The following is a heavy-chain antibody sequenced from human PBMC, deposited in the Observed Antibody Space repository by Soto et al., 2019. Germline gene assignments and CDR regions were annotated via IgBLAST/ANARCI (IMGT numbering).Heavy chain of an antibody. J-gene: IGHJ6*02. CDR1: GFTFSSYG. V-gene: IGHV3-33*01. CDR2: IWYDGSNK. D-gene: IGHD2-15*01. Sequence: PXGSLRLSCAASGFTFSSYGMHGVRQAPGKGLEWVAVIWYDGSNKYYADSVKGRFTISRDNSKNTLYLQMNSLRAEDTAVYYCARDLILAVDATYYYYYYGMDVWGQGTTVTVSS. CDR3: ARDLILAVDATYYYYYYGMDV.